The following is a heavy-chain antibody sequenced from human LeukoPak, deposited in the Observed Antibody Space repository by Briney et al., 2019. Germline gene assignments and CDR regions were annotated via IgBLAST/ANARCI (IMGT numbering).Heavy chain of an antibody. CDR3: ARWGLTTPHI. J-gene: IGHJ4*02. D-gene: IGHD3-3*01. Sequence: GGSLRLSCAASGFTFSGYWMSWVRQAPGKGLEWVANIKQDGSEKYYVDSVKGRFTISRDNAKNSLYLQMNSLRAEDTAVYYCARWGLTTPHIWGQGTLVTVSS. V-gene: IGHV3-7*01. CDR1: GFTFSGYW. CDR2: IKQDGSEK.